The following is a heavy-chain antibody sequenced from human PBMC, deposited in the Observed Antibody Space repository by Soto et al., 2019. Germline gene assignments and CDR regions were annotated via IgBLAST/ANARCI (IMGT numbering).Heavy chain of an antibody. CDR1: GYTFTSYG. CDR2: ISAYNGNT. Sequence: QVQLVQSGAEVKKPGASVKVSCKASGYTFTSYGSSWVRQAPGQGLECMGWISAYNGNTNYAQKLQRRVTMTRDTSTRTAHMELRSQRSDDTAVHYCERRSCSSPRCSSRDYWGQGTLVTVSS. J-gene: IGHJ4*02. CDR3: ERRSCSSPRCSSRDY. D-gene: IGHD2-2*01. V-gene: IGHV1-18*01.